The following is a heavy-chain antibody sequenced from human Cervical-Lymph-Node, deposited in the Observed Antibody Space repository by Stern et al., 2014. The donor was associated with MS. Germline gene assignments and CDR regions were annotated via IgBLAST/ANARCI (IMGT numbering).Heavy chain of an antibody. D-gene: IGHD6-13*01. CDR2: IFPGLGTR. J-gene: IGHJ5*02. V-gene: IGHV1-69*01. Sequence: VQLVESGAEGTKPGSSVKVSRKASGGTFSKLPSSWVRQAPGQGPEWMVGIFPGLGTRTYCQEFRGRVTITADVSTSTVYMELSSLRSDDTAVYYCALSSETSDRWYSLGYDLWGQGTLVTVSS. CDR1: GGTFSKLP. CDR3: ALSSETSDRWYSLGYDL.